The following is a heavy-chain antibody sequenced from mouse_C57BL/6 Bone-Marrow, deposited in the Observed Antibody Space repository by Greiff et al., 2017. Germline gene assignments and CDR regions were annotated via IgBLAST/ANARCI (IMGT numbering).Heavy chain of an antibody. CDR2: INPGSGGT. Sequence: QVQLQQPGAELVKPGASVKLSCKASGYTFTSYWMHWVKQRPGQGLEWIGVINPGSGGTNYNEKFKGKATLTADKSSSTAYMQLSSLTSEDSAVYFCARSATVVAPFAYWGQGTLVTVSA. D-gene: IGHD1-1*01. CDR3: ARSATVVAPFAY. V-gene: IGHV1-64*01. CDR1: GYTFTSYW. J-gene: IGHJ3*01.